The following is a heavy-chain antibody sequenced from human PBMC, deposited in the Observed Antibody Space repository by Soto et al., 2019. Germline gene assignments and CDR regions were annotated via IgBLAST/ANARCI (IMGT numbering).Heavy chain of an antibody. D-gene: IGHD5-18*01. J-gene: IGHJ4*02. CDR1: GGSISSSSYY. V-gene: IGHV4-39*01. CDR2: IYYSGST. CDR3: ARRVYSPHFDY. Sequence: SETLSLTCTVSGGSISSSSYYWGWIRQPPGKGLEWIGSIYYSGSTYYNPSLKSRVTISVDTSKNQFSLKLSSVTAADTAVYYCARRVYSPHFDYWGQGTLVTVS.